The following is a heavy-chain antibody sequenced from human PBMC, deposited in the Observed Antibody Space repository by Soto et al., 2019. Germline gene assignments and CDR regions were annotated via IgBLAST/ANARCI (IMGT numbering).Heavy chain of an antibody. CDR3: AKPDTAMAYDAFDI. J-gene: IGHJ3*02. Sequence: PGGSLRLSCAASGFTFSSYGMHWVRQAPGKGLEWVAVISYDGSNKYYADSVKGRFTISRDNSKNTLYLQMNSLRAEDTAVYYCAKPDTAMAYDAFDIWGQGTMVTV. D-gene: IGHD5-18*01. CDR2: ISYDGSNK. CDR1: GFTFSSYG. V-gene: IGHV3-30*18.